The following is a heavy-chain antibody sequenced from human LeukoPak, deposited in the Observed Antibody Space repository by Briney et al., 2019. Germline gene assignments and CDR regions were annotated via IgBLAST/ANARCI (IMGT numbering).Heavy chain of an antibody. D-gene: IGHD3-22*01. J-gene: IGHJ4*02. V-gene: IGHV4-39*01. CDR2: IYYTGRT. CDR3: ARLYYYDSCGPPL. Sequence: SETLSLTCTVSGGSISSSSYYWGWIRQPPGKGLEWIGNIYYTGRTYYNPSLKSRVTISVDTSKNQFSLKLSSVGAAETAVYYCARLYYYDSCGPPLWGQGTLVTVSS. CDR1: GGSISSSSYY.